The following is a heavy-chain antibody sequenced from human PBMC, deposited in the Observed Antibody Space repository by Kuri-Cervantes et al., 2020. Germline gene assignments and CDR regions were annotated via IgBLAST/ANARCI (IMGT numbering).Heavy chain of an antibody. CDR3: ARDFPPRDSSGYYYVQGAFDI. Sequence: SVKVSCKASGGTFSSNAISWVRQAPGQGLEWVGGIVPVFGRVNYAQKLQGRVTMTTDTSTSTAYMELRSLRSDDTAVYYCARDFPPRDSSGYYYVQGAFDIWGQGTMVTVSS. J-gene: IGHJ3*02. CDR2: IVPVFGRV. D-gene: IGHD3-22*01. CDR1: GGTFSSNA. V-gene: IGHV1-69*05.